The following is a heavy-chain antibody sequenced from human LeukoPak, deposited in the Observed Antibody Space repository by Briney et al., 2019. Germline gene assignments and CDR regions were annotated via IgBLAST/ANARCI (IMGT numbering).Heavy chain of an antibody. CDR2: ISTSGST. D-gene: IGHD5/OR15-5a*01. CDR3: ARSTISWTEEGNYYYYMDV. V-gene: IGHV4-61*02. CDR1: GGSINSGFYY. J-gene: IGHJ6*03. Sequence: SETLSLTCTVSGGSINSGFYYWNWLRQSDGKGLEWIGRISTSGSTNYNPPPQSRVPISNQFSLRLSSLTAADTAVYYCARSTISWTEEGNYYYYMDVWDKGTTVTVSS.